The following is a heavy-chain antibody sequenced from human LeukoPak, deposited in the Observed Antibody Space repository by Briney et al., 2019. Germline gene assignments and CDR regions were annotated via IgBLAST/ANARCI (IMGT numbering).Heavy chain of an antibody. D-gene: IGHD2-2*01. CDR1: NASITHYY. CDR3: ARHRIIVVVPAAIGWFDP. V-gene: IGHV4-4*07. CDR2: VYYTGST. Sequence: SETLSLTCTVSNASITHYYWTWIRQPAGKGLEWIGRVYYTGSTNYNPSLKSRVIMSVDTSKNQFSLKLNSVTAADTALYYCARHRIIVVVPAAIGWFDPWGQGTLVTVSS. J-gene: IGHJ5*02.